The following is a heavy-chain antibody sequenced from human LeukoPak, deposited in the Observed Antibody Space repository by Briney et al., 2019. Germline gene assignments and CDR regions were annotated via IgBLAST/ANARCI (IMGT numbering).Heavy chain of an antibody. CDR1: GFTFSSYA. CDR3: ARDQPRGNYEFWFDP. Sequence: PGGSLRLSCAASGFTFSSYAMHWVRQAPGKGLEWVTVISYDGSNKYYADSVKGRFTISRDNSKNTLYLQMNSLRAEDTAVYYCARDQPRGNYEFWFDPWGQGTLVTVSS. D-gene: IGHD3-16*01. CDR2: ISYDGSNK. J-gene: IGHJ5*02. V-gene: IGHV3-30*14.